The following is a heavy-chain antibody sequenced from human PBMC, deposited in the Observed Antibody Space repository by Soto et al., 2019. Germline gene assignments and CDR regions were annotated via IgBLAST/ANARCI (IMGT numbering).Heavy chain of an antibody. J-gene: IGHJ4*02. CDR2: IYWDDDK. V-gene: IGHV2-5*02. CDR3: AHSVPTTVTTSHFEY. D-gene: IGHD4-17*01. Sequence: QITLKESGPTLVKPTQTLTLTCTFSGFSLSTSGVGVGWSRQPPGKALEWLALIYWDDDKRYSPSLKSRLTITKDTYKHQVVLTMTNMEPVDTATYYCAHSVPTTVTTSHFEYWGQGTLVTVSS. CDR1: GFSLSTSGVG.